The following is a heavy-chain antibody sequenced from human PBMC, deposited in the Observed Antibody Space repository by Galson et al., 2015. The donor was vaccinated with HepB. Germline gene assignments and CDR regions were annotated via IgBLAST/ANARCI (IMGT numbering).Heavy chain of an antibody. D-gene: IGHD2-2*03. V-gene: IGHV3-30*02. CDR1: GFTFSSYG. J-gene: IGHJ6*03. CDR2: IRYDGSNK. CDR3: AREGGYCSSTSCYTSYYYYYYMDV. Sequence: SLRLSCAASGFTFSSYGMHWVRQAPGKGLEWVAFIRYDGSNKYYADSVKGRFTISRDNSKNTLYLQMNSLRAEDTAVYYCAREGGYCSSTSCYTSYYYYYYMDVWGKGTTVTVSS.